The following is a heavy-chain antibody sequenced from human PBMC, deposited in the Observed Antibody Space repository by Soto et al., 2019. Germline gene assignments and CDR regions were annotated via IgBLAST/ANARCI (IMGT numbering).Heavy chain of an antibody. CDR1: GGTFSSYA. CDR2: IIPIFGTA. D-gene: IGHD3-3*02. J-gene: IGHJ4*02. V-gene: IGHV1-69*13. CDR3: ARARDPFLEWLPFDD. Sequence: SVKVSCKASGGTFSSYAISWVRQAPGQGLEWMGGIIPIFGTANYAQKFQGRVTITADESTSTAYMELSSLRSEDTAVYYCARARDPFLEWLPFDDWGQGTLVTGSS.